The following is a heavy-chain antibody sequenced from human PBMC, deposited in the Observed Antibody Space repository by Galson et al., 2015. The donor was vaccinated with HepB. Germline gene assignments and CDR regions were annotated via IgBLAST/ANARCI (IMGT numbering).Heavy chain of an antibody. D-gene: IGHD3-10*01. CDR1: GGSISSSNW. J-gene: IGHJ4*02. CDR3: ARGRVHYYGSGIRRAYFDY. Sequence: LSLTCAVSGGSISSSNWWSWVRQPPGRGLEWIGEINHSGSTNYNPSLKSRVTISVDTSKNQFSLKLSSVTAADTAVYYCARGRVHYYGSGIRRAYFDYWGQGTLVTVSS. CDR2: INHSGST. V-gene: IGHV4-4*02.